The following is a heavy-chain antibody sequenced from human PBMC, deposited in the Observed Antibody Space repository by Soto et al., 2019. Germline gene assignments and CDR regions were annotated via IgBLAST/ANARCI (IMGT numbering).Heavy chain of an antibody. V-gene: IGHV1-3*01. CDR3: ARVPPPLSIAAADWFDP. Sequence: VSVKVSCKASGYTFTSYAMYWVRQAPGQRLEWMGWINAGNGNTKYSQKFQGRVTITRDTSASTAYMELSSLRSEDTAVYYCARVPPPLSIAAADWFDPWGQGTLVTVSS. CDR2: INAGNGNT. D-gene: IGHD6-13*01. J-gene: IGHJ5*02. CDR1: GYTFTSYA.